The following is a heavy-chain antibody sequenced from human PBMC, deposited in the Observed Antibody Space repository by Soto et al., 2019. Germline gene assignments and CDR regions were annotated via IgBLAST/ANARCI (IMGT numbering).Heavy chain of an antibody. D-gene: IGHD3-22*01. CDR1: GGSISSYY. CDR2: IHYSGST. J-gene: IGHJ5*02. V-gene: IGHV4-59*01. CDR3: ARAPTYYYDSSTNWFDP. Sequence: PSETLSLTCTVSGGSISSYYWSWIRQPPGKGLEWIGYIHYSGSTKYNPSLKSRVTISEDTSKNQFSLKLSSVTAADTAVYYCARAPTYYYDSSTNWFDPWGQGTLVTVSS.